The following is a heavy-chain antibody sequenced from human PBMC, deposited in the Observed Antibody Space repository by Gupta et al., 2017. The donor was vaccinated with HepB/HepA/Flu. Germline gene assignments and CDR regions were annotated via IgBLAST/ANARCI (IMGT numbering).Heavy chain of an antibody. CDR2: IYYSGST. J-gene: IGHJ4*02. Sequence: QVQLQESGPGLVTPSETLSLTCTVSGGSISSYSCSWIRQPPGKGLEWIGYIYYSGSTNYNPSLKSRVTISVDTSKNQFSLKLSSVTAADTAVYYCARDRRSSGWFIDYWGQGTLVTVSS. V-gene: IGHV4-59*01. CDR3: ARDRRSSGWFIDY. CDR1: GGSISSYS. D-gene: IGHD6-19*01.